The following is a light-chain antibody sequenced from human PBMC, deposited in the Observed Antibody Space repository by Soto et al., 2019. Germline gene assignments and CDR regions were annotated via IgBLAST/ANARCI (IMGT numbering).Light chain of an antibody. V-gene: IGLV4-69*01. CDR2: LNSDGSH. CDR1: SGHNNYA. J-gene: IGLJ2*01. Sequence: QSVLTQSPSASASLGASVKFTCTLSSGHNNYAIAWHQQRPEKGPRYLMKLNSDGSHSKGDGIPDRFSGSSSGAERHLTISSLQSEDEADYYCQTWGTAIHDVVFGGGTKLTVL. CDR3: QTWGTAIHDVV.